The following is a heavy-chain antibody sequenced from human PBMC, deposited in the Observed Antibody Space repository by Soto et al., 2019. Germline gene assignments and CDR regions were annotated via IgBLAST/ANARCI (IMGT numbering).Heavy chain of an antibody. CDR3: ARGKEWEQPSNHYYFDS. J-gene: IGHJ4*02. D-gene: IGHD1-26*01. V-gene: IGHV1-69*06. CDR2: LIPILGTI. Sequence: QVQLVQSGAEVKTPGSSVRVSCKTAGRTFLISAIAWVRQAPGQGLEWMGGLIPILGTIHIAQNFQGRVNFTADRSTSTAYMDLFSLRSEDTATYFCARGKEWEQPSNHYYFDSWGQGSQVIVSS. CDR1: GRTFLISA.